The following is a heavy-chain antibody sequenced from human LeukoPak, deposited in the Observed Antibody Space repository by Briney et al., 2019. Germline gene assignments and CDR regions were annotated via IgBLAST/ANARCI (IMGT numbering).Heavy chain of an antibody. CDR1: GGTFSSYA. J-gene: IGHJ6*03. V-gene: IGHV1-69*06. Sequence: ASVKVSCKASGGTFSSYAISWVRQAPGQGLEWMGGIIPIFGTANYAQKFQGRVTITADKSTSTAYMELSSLRSEDTAVYYCASLTGGTVTTPYYYYYMDVWGKGITVTVSS. CDR2: IIPIFGTA. CDR3: ASLTGGTVTTPYYYYYMDV. D-gene: IGHD4-17*01.